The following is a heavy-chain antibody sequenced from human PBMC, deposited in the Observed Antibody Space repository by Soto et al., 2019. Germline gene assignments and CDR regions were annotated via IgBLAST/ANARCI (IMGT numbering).Heavy chain of an antibody. Sequence: SVKVSCKASGGTFSSYAISWVRQAPGQGLEWTGGIIPIFGTANYAQKFQGRVTITADKSTSTAYMELSSLRSEDTAVYYCARDKGFYDILTGYYRYYYGMDVWGQGTTVTVSS. CDR3: ARDKGFYDILTGYYRYYYGMDV. CDR1: GGTFSSYA. V-gene: IGHV1-69*06. D-gene: IGHD3-9*01. CDR2: IIPIFGTA. J-gene: IGHJ6*02.